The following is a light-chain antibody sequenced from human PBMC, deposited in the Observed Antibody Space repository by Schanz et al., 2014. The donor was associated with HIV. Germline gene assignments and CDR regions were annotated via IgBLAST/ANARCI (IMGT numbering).Light chain of an antibody. CDR1: SSNIGAGYD. J-gene: IGLJ3*02. CDR2: GNS. V-gene: IGLV1-40*01. CDR3: QSYDSSLSAWV. Sequence: QSVLTQPPSVSGAPGQRVTISCAGSSSNIGAGYDVHWYHHLPGSAPKLLIYGNSNRPSGVPDRFSGSKSGTSASLAITGLRAEDEADYYCQSYDSSLSAWVFGGGTQLTVL.